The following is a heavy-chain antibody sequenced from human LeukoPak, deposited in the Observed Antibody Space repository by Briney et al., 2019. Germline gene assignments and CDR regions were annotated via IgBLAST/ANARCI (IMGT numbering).Heavy chain of an antibody. CDR2: VDSDGRTT. J-gene: IGHJ4*02. CDR1: GFTFSDYW. CDR3: ARGADFWSGYWPHFDY. V-gene: IGHV3-74*01. D-gene: IGHD3-3*01. Sequence: GGSLRLSCAASGFTFSDYWMHWVRQAPGKGPVWVSGVDSDGRTTSYADSVRGRFTISRDNAKKTLYLQMNSLRAEDTAVYYCARGADFWSGYWPHFDYWGQGTLVTVSS.